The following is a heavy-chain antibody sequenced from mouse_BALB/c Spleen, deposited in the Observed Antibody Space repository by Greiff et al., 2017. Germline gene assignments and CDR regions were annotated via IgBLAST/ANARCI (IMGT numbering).Heavy chain of an antibody. V-gene: IGHV5-6*01. J-gene: IGHJ4*01. CDR1: GFTFSSYG. CDR2: ISSGGSYT. Sequence: EVQGVESGGDLVKPGGSLKLSCAASGFTFSSYGMSWVRQTPDKRLEWVATISSGGSYTYYPDSVKGRFTISRDNAKNTLYLQMSSLKSEDTAMYYCARGRPHYAMDYWGQGTSVTVSS. CDR3: ARGRPHYAMDY.